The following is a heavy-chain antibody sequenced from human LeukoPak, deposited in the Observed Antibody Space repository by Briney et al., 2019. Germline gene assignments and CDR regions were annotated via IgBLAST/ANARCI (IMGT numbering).Heavy chain of an antibody. CDR1: GFTFSSYA. Sequence: GGSLRLSCAASGFTFSSYAMSWVRQAPGKGLEWVSAISGSGGSTYYADSMKGRFTISRDNSKNTLYLQMNSLRAVDTAVYYCAKDSSWWEPPSGDDAFDIWGQGTMVTVSS. D-gene: IGHD1-26*01. J-gene: IGHJ3*02. V-gene: IGHV3-23*01. CDR2: ISGSGGST. CDR3: AKDSSWWEPPSGDDAFDI.